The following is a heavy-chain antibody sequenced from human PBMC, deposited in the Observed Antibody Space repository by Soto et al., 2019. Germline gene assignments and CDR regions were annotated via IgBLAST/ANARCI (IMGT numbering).Heavy chain of an antibody. D-gene: IGHD2-15*01. CDR1: GDSISSGGYY. CDR2: IYYSGRT. J-gene: IGHJ6*02. V-gene: IGHV4-31*03. CDR3: ARYCSATTCHENAMDV. Sequence: QVQLQESGPGLVKPSETLSLMCTVSGDSISSGGYYWSWIRQHPGKGLEWIGYIYYSGRTYYSTSLKSRVSIPVDTSKNQFSLRLTSVSAADAAVYYCARYCSATTCHENAMDVWGQGTTATVSS.